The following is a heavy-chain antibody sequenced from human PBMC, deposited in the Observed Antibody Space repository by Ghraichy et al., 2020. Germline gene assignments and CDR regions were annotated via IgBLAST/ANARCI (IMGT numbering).Heavy chain of an antibody. J-gene: IGHJ5*02. CDR2: IYHSGST. CDR3: ARLSKHCTGGVCYNWFDP. CDR1: GGSISSGGYS. V-gene: IGHV4-30-2*01. D-gene: IGHD2-8*02. Sequence: SQTLSLTCAVSGGSISSGGYSWSWIRQPPGKGLEWIGYIYHSGSTYYNPSLKSRVTISVDRSKNQFSLKLSSVTAADTAVYYCARLSKHCTGGVCYNWFDPWSQGTLVTVSS.